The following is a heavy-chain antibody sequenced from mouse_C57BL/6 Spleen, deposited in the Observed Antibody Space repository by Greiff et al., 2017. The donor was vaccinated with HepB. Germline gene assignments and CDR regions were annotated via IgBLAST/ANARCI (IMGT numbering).Heavy chain of an antibody. Sequence: EVHLVESGGCLVKPGGSLKLSCAASGFTFSDYGMHWVRQAPEKGLEWVAYISSGSSTIYYADTVKGRFTISRDNAKNTLFLQMTSLRSEDTAMYYCATYDYDVRYWYFDVWGTGTTVTVSS. V-gene: IGHV5-17*01. CDR1: GFTFSDYG. D-gene: IGHD2-4*01. CDR3: ATYDYDVRYWYFDV. J-gene: IGHJ1*03. CDR2: ISSGSSTI.